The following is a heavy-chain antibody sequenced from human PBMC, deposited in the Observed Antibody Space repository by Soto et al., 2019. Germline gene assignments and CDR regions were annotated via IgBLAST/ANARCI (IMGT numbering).Heavy chain of an antibody. CDR3: AKGTIFGVVNAPNFDY. Sequence: GGSLRLSCAASGFTFDDYAMHWVRQAPGKGLEWVSGISWNSGSIGYADSVKGRFTISRDNAKNSLYLQMNSLRGEDTALYYCAKGTIFGVVNAPNFDYCGEGTQVTGSS. D-gene: IGHD3-3*01. CDR2: ISWNSGSI. CDR1: GFTFDDYA. J-gene: IGHJ4*02. V-gene: IGHV3-9*01.